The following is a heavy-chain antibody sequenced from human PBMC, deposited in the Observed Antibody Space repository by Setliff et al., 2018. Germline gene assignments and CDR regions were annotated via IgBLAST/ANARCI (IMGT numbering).Heavy chain of an antibody. Sequence: ASVKVSCKASGYTFTSYGISWVRQAPGQGLEWMGWISAYNGNTNYAQKLQGXXXXTTXXXXXXXXXXXXXXXXXXXXVXYCARGPSFWSGDYMDVWGKGTTVTVSS. CDR1: GYTFTSYG. J-gene: IGHJ6*03. CDR3: ARGPSFWSGDYMDV. V-gene: IGHV1-18*01. CDR2: ISAYNGNT. D-gene: IGHD3-3*01.